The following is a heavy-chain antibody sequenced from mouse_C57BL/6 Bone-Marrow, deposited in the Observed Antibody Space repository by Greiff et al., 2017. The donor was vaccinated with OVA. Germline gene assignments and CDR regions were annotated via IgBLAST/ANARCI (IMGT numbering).Heavy chain of an antibody. J-gene: IGHJ4*01. Sequence: QVQLQQSGAELVRPGSSVKLSCKASGYTFTSYWMHWVKQRPIQGLEWIGNIDPSDSETHYNQKFKDKATLTVDKSSSTAYMQLSSLTSEDSAVYYCARAYYSNFYAMDYWGQGTSVTVSS. CDR3: ARAYYSNFYAMDY. CDR1: GYTFTSYW. D-gene: IGHD2-5*01. V-gene: IGHV1-52*01. CDR2: IDPSDSET.